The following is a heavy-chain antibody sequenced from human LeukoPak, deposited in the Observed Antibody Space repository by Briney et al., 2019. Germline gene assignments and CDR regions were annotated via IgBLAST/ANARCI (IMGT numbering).Heavy chain of an antibody. CDR2: INGDGTRT. CDR1: RFTFSSSV. Sequence: GGSLRLSCAASRFTFSSSVMSWVRQAPGKGLEWVSTINGDGTRTYYAVSSNGRFIISRDNSMNTLYLQMNGLRAEDTAVYYCARDRGGYSTDFDFWGQGTLVTVSS. V-gene: IGHV3-23*01. CDR3: ARDRGGYSTDFDF. D-gene: IGHD5-12*01. J-gene: IGHJ4*02.